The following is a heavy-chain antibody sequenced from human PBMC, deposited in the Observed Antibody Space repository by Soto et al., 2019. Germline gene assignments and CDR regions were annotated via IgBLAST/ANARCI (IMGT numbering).Heavy chain of an antibody. V-gene: IGHV3-30*18. CDR3: AKARVRIVGANSFDY. CDR2: ISDDGDKR. J-gene: IGHJ4*02. CDR1: GFTFSNYG. Sequence: HPGGSLRLSCVGSGFTFSNYGMHWVRQPPGEGLEWVALISDDGDKRYYADSVRGRLIISRDNSKDTLYLQMNSLGPDDTAVYFCAKARVRIVGANSFDYWGQGTPVTVSS. D-gene: IGHD1-26*01.